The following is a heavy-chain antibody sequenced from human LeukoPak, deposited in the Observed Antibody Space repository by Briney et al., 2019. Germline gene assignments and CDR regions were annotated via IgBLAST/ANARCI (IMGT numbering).Heavy chain of an antibody. CDR2: INWNGGST. Sequence: TGGSLRLSCAASGFTFDDYGMSWVRQAPGKGLEWVSGINWNGGSTGYADSVKGRFTISRDNAKNSLYLQMNSLRAEDTALYYCAREGDYYDSSGYRVFDYWGQGTLVTVSS. D-gene: IGHD3-22*01. J-gene: IGHJ4*02. V-gene: IGHV3-20*04. CDR3: AREGDYYDSSGYRVFDY. CDR1: GFTFDDYG.